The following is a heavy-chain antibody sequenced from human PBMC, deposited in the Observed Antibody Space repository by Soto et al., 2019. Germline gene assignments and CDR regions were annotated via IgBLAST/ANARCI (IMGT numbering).Heavy chain of an antibody. D-gene: IGHD3-22*01. CDR1: GGSISSGDHY. Sequence: SETLSLTCTVSGGSISSGDHYWSWIRQPPGKGLEWIGYIYYSGSTYYNPSLKSRVTISVDTSKNQFSLKLSSVTAADTAVYYCASSIHYYDSSALYYFDYWGQGTLVTVSS. CDR2: IYYSGST. J-gene: IGHJ4*02. CDR3: ASSIHYYDSSALYYFDY. V-gene: IGHV4-30-4*01.